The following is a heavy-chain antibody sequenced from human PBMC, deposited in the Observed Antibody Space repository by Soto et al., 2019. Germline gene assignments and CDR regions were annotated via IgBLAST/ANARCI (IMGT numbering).Heavy chain of an antibody. CDR3: ARDPRSVYNFDY. CDR2: INPNSGDT. V-gene: IGHV1-2*02. Sequence: PVTVSCNASGCKFNAYYINWVRQAPGQGLEWVGRINPNSGDTTYMQKFAGRVTMTRDTSISAGCLELSGRRSDDTAIYYCARDPRSVYNFDYWGQGTLDTVSS. D-gene: IGHD1-20*01. CDR1: GCKFNAYY. J-gene: IGHJ4*02.